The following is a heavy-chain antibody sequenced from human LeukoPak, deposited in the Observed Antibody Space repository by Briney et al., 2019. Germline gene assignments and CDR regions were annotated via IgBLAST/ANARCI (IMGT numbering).Heavy chain of an antibody. J-gene: IGHJ4*02. CDR3: AAESHSSSWPPSFDY. CDR2: IVVGSGNT. CDR1: GFTFTSSA. Sequence: GASVRVSCMASGFTFTSSAMQWVRQARGQRREWIGWIVVGSGNTNYAQKFQERVTITRDMSTSTAYMELSSLRSEDTAVYYCAAESHSSSWPPSFDYWGQGTLVTVSS. D-gene: IGHD6-13*01. V-gene: IGHV1-58*02.